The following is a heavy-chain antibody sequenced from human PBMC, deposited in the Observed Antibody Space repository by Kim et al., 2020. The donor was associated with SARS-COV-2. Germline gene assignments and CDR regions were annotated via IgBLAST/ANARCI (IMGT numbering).Heavy chain of an antibody. Sequence: SETLSLTCAVSGGSISSSNWWSWVRQPPGKGLEWIGEIYHSGSTNYNPSLKSRVTISVDKSKNQFSLKLSSVTAADTAVYYCARMRYDRVLYYGMDVWGQGTTVTVSS. D-gene: IGHD3-22*01. V-gene: IGHV4-4*02. CDR1: GGSISSSNW. CDR2: IYHSGST. J-gene: IGHJ6*02. CDR3: ARMRYDRVLYYGMDV.